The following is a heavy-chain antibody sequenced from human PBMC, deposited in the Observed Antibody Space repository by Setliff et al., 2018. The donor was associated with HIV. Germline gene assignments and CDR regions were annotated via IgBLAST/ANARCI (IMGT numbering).Heavy chain of an antibody. CDR3: ARGSCFNTGCLDS. Sequence: PSETLSLTCAVYGGSFSDYFWTWIRQPPGKGLEWIGEINHSGSTNYNPSLKSRVTISVDTSKSQFSLKMTSVTAADTAVYYCARGSCFNTGCLDSWGQGALVTVSS. V-gene: IGHV4-34*01. CDR1: GGSFSDYF. D-gene: IGHD2-2*01. J-gene: IGHJ4*02. CDR2: INHSGST.